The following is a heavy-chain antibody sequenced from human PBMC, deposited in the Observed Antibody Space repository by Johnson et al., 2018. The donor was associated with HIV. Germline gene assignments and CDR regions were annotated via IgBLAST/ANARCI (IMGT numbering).Heavy chain of an antibody. CDR3: ARGDDSSAWGAFDI. J-gene: IGHJ3*02. CDR2: ISYDGSNK. D-gene: IGHD3-22*01. CDR1: GFTFSSYA. Sequence: QVQLVESGGGLVQPGGSLRLSCAASGFTFSSYAMHWVRQAPGKGLEWVAVISYDGSNKYYADSVKGRFTISRDNSKNTLYLQMNSLRAEDTAVYYCARGDDSSAWGAFDIWGQGTMVTVSS. V-gene: IGHV3-30*14.